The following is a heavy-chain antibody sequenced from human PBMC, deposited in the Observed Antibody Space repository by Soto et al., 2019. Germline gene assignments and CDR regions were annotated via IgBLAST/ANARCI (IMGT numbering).Heavy chain of an antibody. J-gene: IGHJ4*02. V-gene: IGHV3-30-3*01. CDR2: ISYDGSNK. CDR3: ARDLRWDSSSWFTSDY. CDR1: GFTFSSYA. D-gene: IGHD6-13*01. Sequence: PGGSLRLSCAASGFTFSSYAMHWVRQAPGKGLEWVAVISYDGSNKYYADSVKGRFTISRDNSKNTLYLQMNSLRAEDTAVYYCARDLRWDSSSWFTSDYWGQGTLVTVSS.